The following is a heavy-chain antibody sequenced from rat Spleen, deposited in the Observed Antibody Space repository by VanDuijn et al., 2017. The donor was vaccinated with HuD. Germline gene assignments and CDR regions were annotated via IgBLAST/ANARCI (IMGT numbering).Heavy chain of an antibody. J-gene: IGHJ2*01. CDR2: ISYDDSRT. Sequence: EVQLVESDGGLVQPGRSLKLSCAASGFTFSDFYMAWVRQAPTKGLEWVATISYDDSRTYYRDSVKGRFTISRDNAKSTLYLQMDSLRSEDTATYYCARETNLYYFDYWGQGVMVTVSS. D-gene: IGHD3-1*01. V-gene: IGHV5-29*01. CDR1: GFTFSDFY. CDR3: ARETNLYYFDY.